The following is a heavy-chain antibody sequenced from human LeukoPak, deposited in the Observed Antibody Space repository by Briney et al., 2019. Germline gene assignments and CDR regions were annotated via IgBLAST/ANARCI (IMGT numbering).Heavy chain of an antibody. J-gene: IGHJ4*02. CDR3: ARAARRDTAMGD. CDR1: GYTFTSYG. D-gene: IGHD5-18*01. Sequence: ASVKASCKASGYTFTSYGISWVRQAPGQGLEWMGIINPSGGSTSYAQKFQGRVTMTRDMSTSTVYMELSSLRSEDTAVYYCARAARRDTAMGDWGQGTLVTVSS. V-gene: IGHV1-46*01. CDR2: INPSGGST.